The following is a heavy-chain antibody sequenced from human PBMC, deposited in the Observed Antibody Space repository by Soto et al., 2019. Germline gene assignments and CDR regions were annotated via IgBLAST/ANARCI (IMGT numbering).Heavy chain of an antibody. V-gene: IGHV4-59*01. CDR3: AGTNGVLPIGFDP. Sequence: QVQLQESGPGLVKPSETLSLTCTVSGGSISSYYWSWIRQPPGKGLEWIGHIYYSGSTNYNPSLKSRVTISVDTSKNQFSLKLSSVTAADTAVYYCAGTNGVLPIGFDPWGQGTLVTVSS. J-gene: IGHJ5*02. D-gene: IGHD2-8*01. CDR1: GGSISSYY. CDR2: IYYSGST.